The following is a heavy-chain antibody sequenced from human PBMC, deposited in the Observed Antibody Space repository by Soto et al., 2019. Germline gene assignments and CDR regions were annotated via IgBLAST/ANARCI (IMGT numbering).Heavy chain of an antibody. D-gene: IGHD3-22*01. CDR1: GFTFSSYA. J-gene: IGHJ4*02. CDR2: ISGSGGST. V-gene: IGHV3-23*01. CDR3: AKSPRSTMIVVVPYFDY. Sequence: PGGSLRLSCAASGFTFSSYAMSWVRQAPGKGLEWVSAISGSGGSTYYADSVKGRFTISRDNSKNTLYLQMNSLRAEDTAVYYCAKSPRSTMIVVVPYFDYWGQGTLVTVSS.